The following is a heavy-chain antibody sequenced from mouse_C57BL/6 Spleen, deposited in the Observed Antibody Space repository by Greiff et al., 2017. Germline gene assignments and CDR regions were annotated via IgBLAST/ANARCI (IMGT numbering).Heavy chain of an antibody. V-gene: IGHV5-9-1*02. Sequence: EVKLVESGEGLVKPGGSLKLSCAASGFTFSSYAMSWVRQTPEKRLEWVAYISSGGDYIYYADTVKGRFTISRDNARNTLYLQMSSLKSEDTAMYYCTREDGNYRFDYWGQGTTLTVSS. J-gene: IGHJ2*01. CDR3: TREDGNYRFDY. CDR2: ISSGGDYI. CDR1: GFTFSSYA. D-gene: IGHD2-1*01.